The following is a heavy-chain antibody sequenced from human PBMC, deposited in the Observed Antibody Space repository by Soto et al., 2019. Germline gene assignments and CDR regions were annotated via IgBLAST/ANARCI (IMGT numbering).Heavy chain of an antibody. CDR3: ARVRYYYGSGTYYNGHAFDI. CDR1: GYSFTNYW. D-gene: IGHD3-10*01. J-gene: IGHJ3*02. V-gene: IGHV5-51*01. CDR2: IYPDDSDT. Sequence: PGESLTISCKGSGYSFTNYWIGWVRQMPGKGLEWMGIIYPDDSDTRYSPSFQGQVTISADKSISTAYLQWSSLKASDTAMYYFARVRYYYGSGTYYNGHAFDIWGQGTMVTVSS.